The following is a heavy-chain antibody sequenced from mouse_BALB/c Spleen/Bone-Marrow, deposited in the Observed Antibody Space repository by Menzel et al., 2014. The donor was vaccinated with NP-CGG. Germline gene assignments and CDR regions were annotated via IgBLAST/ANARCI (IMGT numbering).Heavy chain of an antibody. V-gene: IGHV5-9-4*01. Sequence: EVMLVESGGGLVKPGGSLKLACAASGFSFNTYAMSWVRQSPEKRLEWVATINSGGSYTYYPDTVTGRFTISRDNAKNTLYLEMSSLRSEDAAMYYCARLDSSGSNYFDCWGQCTTLTVSS. D-gene: IGHD3-2*01. CDR1: GFSFNTYA. CDR3: ARLDSSGSNYFDC. J-gene: IGHJ2*01. CDR2: INSGGSYT.